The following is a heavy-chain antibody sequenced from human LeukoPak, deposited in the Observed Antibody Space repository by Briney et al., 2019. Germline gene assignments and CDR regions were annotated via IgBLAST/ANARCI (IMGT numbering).Heavy chain of an antibody. Sequence: SQTLSLTFAISGDSVSSSTAAWNWIRRSPSRGLEWLGRTFYRSKWYNDYGESVKSRITINPDTSKNQFSLQLNSVTPEDTAVYYCARDGWPAFDYWGQGTLVTVSS. J-gene: IGHJ4*02. V-gene: IGHV6-1*01. CDR3: ARDGWPAFDY. D-gene: IGHD2-15*01. CDR2: TFYRSKWYN. CDR1: GDSVSSSTAA.